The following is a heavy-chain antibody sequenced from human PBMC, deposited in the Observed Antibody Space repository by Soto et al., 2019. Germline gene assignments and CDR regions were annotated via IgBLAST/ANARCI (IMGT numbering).Heavy chain of an antibody. V-gene: IGHV4-4*07. CDR2: IYTSGST. CDR1: GGSISSYY. J-gene: IGHJ5*02. D-gene: IGHD3-9*01. Sequence: ETLSLTCTVSGGSISSYYWSWIRQPAGKGLEWIGRIYTSGSTNYNPSLKSRVTMSVDTSKNQFSLKLSSVTAADTAVYYCARDRSGYDILTGYYKALAVGWFGPCGQGNLVTVSS. CDR3: ARDRSGYDILTGYYKALAVGWFGP.